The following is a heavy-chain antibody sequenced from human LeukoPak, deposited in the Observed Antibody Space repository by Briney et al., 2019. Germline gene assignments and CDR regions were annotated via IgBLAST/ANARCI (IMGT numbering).Heavy chain of an antibody. CDR2: IRYDGSNK. CDR1: GFTFSSYS. Sequence: GGSLRLSCAASGFTFSSYSMHWVRQAPGKGREWVAFIRYDGSNKYYADSVKGRFTISRDNSKNTLYLQMNSLRAEDTAVYYCAKDPGWCSGGSCYLDYWGQGTLVTVSS. J-gene: IGHJ4*02. D-gene: IGHD2-15*01. CDR3: AKDPGWCSGGSCYLDY. V-gene: IGHV3-30*02.